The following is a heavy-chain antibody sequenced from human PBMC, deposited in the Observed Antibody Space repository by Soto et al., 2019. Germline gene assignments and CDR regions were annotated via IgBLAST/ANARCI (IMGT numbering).Heavy chain of an antibody. CDR1: GFTISNYA. J-gene: IGHJ5*02. V-gene: IGHV3-30-3*01. CDR2: ISSDGSSK. Sequence: QVRLVESGGGVVQPGRSLTLSCAASGFTISNYAMHWIRQAPGKGLEWVALISSDGSSKFYADSVKGRLTISRDNSINTLYLQLNSLRAEETALYYCARSDSGGINWFDPWGLGTLVIVSS. CDR3: ARSDSGGINWFDP. D-gene: IGHD2-15*01.